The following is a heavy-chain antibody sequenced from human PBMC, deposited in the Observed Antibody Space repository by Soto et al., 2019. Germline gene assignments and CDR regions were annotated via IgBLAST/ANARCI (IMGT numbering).Heavy chain of an antibody. CDR1: GGSISSRDYY. CDR3: ARERTDGARLAP. Sequence: SETRSLTCTVSGGSISSRDYYWSWIRQPPGKGLEWIGYIYYSGSTYYNPSLKSRVTISVDTSKNQFSLKLSSVTAADTAVYYCARERTDGARLAPWGQGTLVTVSS. D-gene: IGHD2-2*01. CDR2: IYYSGST. J-gene: IGHJ5*02. V-gene: IGHV4-30-4*01.